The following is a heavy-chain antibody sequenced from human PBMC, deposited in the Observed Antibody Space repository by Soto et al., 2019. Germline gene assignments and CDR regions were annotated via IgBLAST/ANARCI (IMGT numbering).Heavy chain of an antibody. J-gene: IGHJ4*02. CDR1: GYTFSNYY. D-gene: IGHD4-4*01. Sequence: QVQLVQSGAEVKKPGASVRVSCKASGYTFSNYYMHWVRQAPGQGHEWMGIINPSGGSTTYAQKCKGRVTMTRDTTRSTVYMELSSLRSEDMAVYYCARYDYNGYYFDYWGQGTLVTVSS. CDR3: ARYDYNGYYFDY. CDR2: INPSGGST. V-gene: IGHV1-46*01.